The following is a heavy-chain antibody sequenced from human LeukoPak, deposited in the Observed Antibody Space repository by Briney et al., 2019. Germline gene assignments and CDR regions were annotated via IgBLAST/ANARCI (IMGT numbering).Heavy chain of an antibody. CDR3: ACETRGRTTVTTGGDY. CDR2: ISGSGGST. V-gene: IGHV3-23*01. Sequence: GGSLRLSCAASGFTFSSNTMTWVRQAPGKGLEWVSAISGSGGSTYYADSVKGRFTISRDNSKNTLYLQMNSLRAEDTAVYYCACETRGRTTVTTGGDYWGQGTLVTVSS. J-gene: IGHJ4*02. D-gene: IGHD4-11*01. CDR1: GFTFSSNT.